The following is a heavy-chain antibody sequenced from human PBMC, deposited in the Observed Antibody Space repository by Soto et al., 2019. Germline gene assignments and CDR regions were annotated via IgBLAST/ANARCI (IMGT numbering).Heavy chain of an antibody. Sequence: QVQLQQWGAGLLKPSETLSLNCAVTGGSLSGYYWSWIRQPPGKGLEWIGEVKDGGNTNYSPSLRGRVTISPVTTINQSTLKLSPVTAADTGVYYCARGQEGVVATHWDQGSLVTVSS. CDR1: GGSLSGYY. D-gene: IGHD5-12*01. CDR3: ARGQEGVVATH. J-gene: IGHJ4*02. CDR2: VKDGGNT. V-gene: IGHV4-34*01.